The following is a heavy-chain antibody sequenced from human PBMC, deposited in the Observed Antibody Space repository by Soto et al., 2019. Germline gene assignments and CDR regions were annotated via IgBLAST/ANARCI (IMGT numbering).Heavy chain of an antibody. Sequence: GASVKVSCKASGYTFTGYYMHWVRQAPGQGLEWMGWINPNSGGTNYAQKFQGWVTMTRDTSISTAYMELSRLRSDDTAVYYCARTRIAAAGTGDYYYYGMDVWGQGTTVTVSS. CDR2: INPNSGGT. V-gene: IGHV1-2*04. J-gene: IGHJ6*02. D-gene: IGHD6-13*01. CDR1: GYTFTGYY. CDR3: ARTRIAAAGTGDYYYYGMDV.